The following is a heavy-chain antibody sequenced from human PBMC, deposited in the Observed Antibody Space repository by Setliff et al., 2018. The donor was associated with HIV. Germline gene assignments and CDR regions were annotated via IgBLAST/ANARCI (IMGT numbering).Heavy chain of an antibody. D-gene: IGHD6-13*01. Sequence: ASETLSLTCAVYGGSFSGYYWSWIRQPPGKGLEWIGEINHSGSTNYNPSLKSRVTISVDTSKNQFSLKLSSVTAADTAVYYCTRVGQQLPYYYYYYGMDVWGQGTTVTVSS. J-gene: IGHJ6*02. V-gene: IGHV4-34*01. CDR3: TRVGQQLPYYYYYYGMDV. CDR2: INHSGST. CDR1: GGSFSGYY.